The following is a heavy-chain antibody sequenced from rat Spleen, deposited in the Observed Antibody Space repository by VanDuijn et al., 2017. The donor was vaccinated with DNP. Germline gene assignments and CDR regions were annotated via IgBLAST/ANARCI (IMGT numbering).Heavy chain of an antibody. V-gene: IGHV5-20*01. CDR3: TTASNSWFAY. J-gene: IGHJ3*01. Sequence: EVQLVESDGGLVQPGRSLKLSCAAPGFTFSDYYMAWVRQAPTKGLEWVATISYDGSSTYYRDYVKVRFTISRDNAKSTLYLQMDSLRSEDTATYYCTTASNSWFAYWGQGTLVTVSS. CDR1: GFTFSDYY. CDR2: ISYDGSST.